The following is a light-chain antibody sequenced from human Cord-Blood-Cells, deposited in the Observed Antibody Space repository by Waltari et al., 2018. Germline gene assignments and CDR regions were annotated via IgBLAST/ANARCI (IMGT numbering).Light chain of an antibody. J-gene: IGLJ3*02. CDR1: SSDVGSYNL. CDR2: EGR. CDR3: CSYAGSSTWV. Sequence: QSALTQPASVSGSPGQSITISCTGTSSDVGSYNLVSWYQQHPGKTPKLMIYEGRKRPSGVSNRFSGSKSGNTASLTISGLQAEDGADYYCCSYAGSSTWVVGGGTKLTVL. V-gene: IGLV2-23*01.